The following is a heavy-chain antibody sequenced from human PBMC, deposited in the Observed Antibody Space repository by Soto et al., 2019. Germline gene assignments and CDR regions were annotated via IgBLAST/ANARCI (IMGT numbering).Heavy chain of an antibody. Sequence: SETLSLTCAVYGGSFSGYYWSWIRQPPGKGLEWIGEINHSGSTNYNPSLKSRVTISVDTSKNQFSLKLSSVTAADTAVYYCARIPPCSGGSCYNEAYDYWGQGTLVTVSS. V-gene: IGHV4-34*01. D-gene: IGHD2-15*01. J-gene: IGHJ4*02. CDR2: INHSGST. CDR3: ARIPPCSGGSCYNEAYDY. CDR1: GGSFSGYY.